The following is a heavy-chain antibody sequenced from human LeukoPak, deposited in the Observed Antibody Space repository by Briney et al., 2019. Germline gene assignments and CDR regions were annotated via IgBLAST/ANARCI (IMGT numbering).Heavy chain of an antibody. J-gene: IGHJ4*02. V-gene: IGHV3-30-3*01. CDR1: GLTFSSYA. CDR3: ARVLVVPAAPPEGFDY. D-gene: IGHD2-2*01. Sequence: GGSLRLSCAASGLTFSSYAMHWVRQAPGKGLEWVAVISYDGSNKYYADSVKGRFTISRDNSKNTLYLQMNSLRAEDTAVYYCARVLVVPAAPPEGFDYWGQGTLVTVSS. CDR2: ISYDGSNK.